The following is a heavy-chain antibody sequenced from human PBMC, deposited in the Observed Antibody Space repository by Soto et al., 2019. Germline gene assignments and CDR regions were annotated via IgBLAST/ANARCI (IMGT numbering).Heavy chain of an antibody. V-gene: IGHV1-3*01. D-gene: IGHD2-21*02. CDR3: ARGLVMVVSAIPVDC. J-gene: IGHJ4*02. CDR2: INGGDGTT. Sequence: QVPLLQSGAEVKKPGASVKVSCKASGYTFTSYALQWLRQAPGHRLEWMGWINGGDGTTRYSQKFQGRVTITRDTSASTAYMELSNLEYEDTAVYYCARGLVMVVSAIPVDCWGQGTLVIVSS. CDR1: GYTFTSYA.